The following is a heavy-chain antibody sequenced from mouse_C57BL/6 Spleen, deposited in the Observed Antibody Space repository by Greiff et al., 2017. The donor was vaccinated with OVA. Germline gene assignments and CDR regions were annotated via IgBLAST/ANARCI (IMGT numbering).Heavy chain of an antibody. CDR3: ARLYYGSSYAMDY. J-gene: IGHJ4*01. CDR1: GYAFTNYL. D-gene: IGHD1-1*01. CDR2: INPGSGGT. Sequence: QVQLQQSGAELVRPGTSVKVSCKASGYAFTNYLIEWVKQRPGQGLEWIGVINPGSGGTNYNEKFKGKATLTVDKSSSTADMHLSSLTSDDSAIYFCARLYYGSSYAMDYWGQGTSVTVSS. V-gene: IGHV1-54*01.